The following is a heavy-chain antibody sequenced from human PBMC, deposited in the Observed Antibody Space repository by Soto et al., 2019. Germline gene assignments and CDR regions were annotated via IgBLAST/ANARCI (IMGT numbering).Heavy chain of an antibody. CDR1: GFTVRNNF. J-gene: IGHJ3*02. D-gene: IGHD1-7*01. Sequence: GGSLRLSCAASGFTVRNNFMTWVRQAPGKGLEWVSVIYGGGNTDYADSVKGRFTISRDNSKNTVYLQMNSLRAEDTAVYYCARDIWNYVGACDIWGQGTKVTVSS. V-gene: IGHV3-66*01. CDR3: ARDIWNYVGACDI. CDR2: IYGGGNT.